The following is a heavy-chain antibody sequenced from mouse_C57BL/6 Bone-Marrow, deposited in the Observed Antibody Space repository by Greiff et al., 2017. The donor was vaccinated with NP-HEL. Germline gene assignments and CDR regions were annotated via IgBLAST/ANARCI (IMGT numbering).Heavy chain of an antibody. Sequence: EVMLVESGGGLVQSGRSLRLSCATSGFTFSDFYMEWVRQAPGKGLEWIAASRNKANDYTTEYSASVKGRFIVSRDTSQSILYLQMNALRAEDTAIYYCARDAVYGYDGGLYYAMDYWGQGTSVTVSS. D-gene: IGHD2-2*01. V-gene: IGHV7-1*01. CDR2: SRNKANDYTT. CDR3: ARDAVYGYDGGLYYAMDY. CDR1: GFTFSDFY. J-gene: IGHJ4*01.